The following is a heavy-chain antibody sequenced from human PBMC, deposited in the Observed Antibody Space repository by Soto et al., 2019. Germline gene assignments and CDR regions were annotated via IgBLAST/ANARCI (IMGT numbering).Heavy chain of an antibody. CDR3: AKQTYYDFWSGSEYYYYYGMDV. Sequence: GGSLRLSCAASGFTFSSYAMSWVRQAPGKGLEWVSAISGSGGSTYYADSVKGRFTISRDNSKNTLYLQMNSLRAEDTAVYYCAKQTYYDFWSGSEYYYYYGMDVWGQGTTVTVSS. CDR1: GFTFSSYA. V-gene: IGHV3-23*01. D-gene: IGHD3-3*01. J-gene: IGHJ6*02. CDR2: ISGSGGST.